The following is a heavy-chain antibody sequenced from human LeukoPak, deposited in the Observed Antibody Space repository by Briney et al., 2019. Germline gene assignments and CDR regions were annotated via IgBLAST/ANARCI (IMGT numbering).Heavy chain of an antibody. CDR2: ISSSSSYI. CDR3: ARDQGNWGVDY. Sequence: SGGSLRLSCAASGFTFSSYSMNWVRQAPGKGLEWVSSISSSSSYIYYADSVKGRFTISRDNAKNSLYLQMNSLRAEDTAVYYCARDQGNWGVDYWGQGTLVTVSS. J-gene: IGHJ4*02. CDR1: GFTFSSYS. V-gene: IGHV3-21*01. D-gene: IGHD7-27*01.